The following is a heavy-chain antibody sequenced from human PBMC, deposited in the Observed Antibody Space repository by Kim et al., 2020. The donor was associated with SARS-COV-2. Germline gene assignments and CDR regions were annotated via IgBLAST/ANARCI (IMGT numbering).Heavy chain of an antibody. CDR2: INHSGST. V-gene: IGHV4-34*01. D-gene: IGHD6-13*01. CDR3: ARGRRYSSSRPYWYFDL. J-gene: IGHJ2*01. CDR1: GGSFSGYY. Sequence: SETLSLTCAVYGGSFSGYYWSWIRQPPGKGLEWIGEINHSGSTNYNPSLKSRVTISVDTSKNQFSLKLSSVTAADTAVYYCARGRRYSSSRPYWYFDLWGRGTLVTVSS.